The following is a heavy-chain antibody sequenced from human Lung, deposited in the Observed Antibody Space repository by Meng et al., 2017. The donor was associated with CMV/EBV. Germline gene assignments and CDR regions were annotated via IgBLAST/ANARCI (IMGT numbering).Heavy chain of an antibody. J-gene: IGHJ2*01. CDR3: ARTLYSYDSSSRDNWSWYFDL. Sequence: LXCSVSGGSVSTGYYYWSWIRQPPGKGLEWIGYIHHRGSTTYNPSPKSRGTISIDTSKNQFALNLSSVTAADTAMYYCARTLYSYDSSSRDNWSWYFDLGXRGTRVTVSS. CDR2: IHHRGST. V-gene: IGHV4-61*01. D-gene: IGHD3-22*01. CDR1: GGSVSTGYYY.